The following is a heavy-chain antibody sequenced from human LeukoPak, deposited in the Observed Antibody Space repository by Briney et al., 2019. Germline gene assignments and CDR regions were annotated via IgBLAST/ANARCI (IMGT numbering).Heavy chain of an antibody. CDR1: GGSISSYY. Sequence: SETLSLTCTVSGGSISSYYWSWIRQPAGKGLEWIGHIYTSGSTNYNPSLQSRVTMSVDTSKNQFSLNLSSVTAADTAVYYCARATRGYYYDIHDYWGQGTLVTVSS. CDR3: ARATRGYYYDIHDY. D-gene: IGHD3-22*01. J-gene: IGHJ4*02. CDR2: IYTSGST. V-gene: IGHV4-4*07.